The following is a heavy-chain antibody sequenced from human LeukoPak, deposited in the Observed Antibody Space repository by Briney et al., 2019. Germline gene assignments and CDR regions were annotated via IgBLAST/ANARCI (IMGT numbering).Heavy chain of an antibody. CDR3: ARDLGGDYYDSSGYYLETPNNWFDP. CDR1: GGSFSGYY. Sequence: PSETLSLTCAVYGGSFSGYYWSWIRQPPGKGLEWIGEINHSGSTNYNPSLKSRVTISVDTSKNQFSLKPSSVTAADTAVYYCARDLGGDYYDSSGYYLETPNNWFDPWGQGTLVTVSS. J-gene: IGHJ5*02. V-gene: IGHV4-34*01. CDR2: INHSGST. D-gene: IGHD3-22*01.